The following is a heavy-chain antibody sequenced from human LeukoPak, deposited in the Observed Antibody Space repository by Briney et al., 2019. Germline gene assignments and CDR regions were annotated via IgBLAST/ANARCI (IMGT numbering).Heavy chain of an antibody. J-gene: IGHJ4*02. CDR2: IYYSGST. CDR1: GGSISSYY. Sequence: SETLSLTCTASGGSISSYYWSWIRQPPGKGLEWIGYIYYSGSTNYNPSLKSRVTISVDTSKNQFSLKLSSVTAADTAVYYCARVHYDILTGYYPDCFDYWGQGTLVTVSS. CDR3: ARVHYDILTGYYPDCFDY. V-gene: IGHV4-59*01. D-gene: IGHD3-9*01.